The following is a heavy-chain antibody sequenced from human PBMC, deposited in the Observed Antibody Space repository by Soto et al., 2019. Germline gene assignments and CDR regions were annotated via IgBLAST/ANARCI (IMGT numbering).Heavy chain of an antibody. CDR1: GFTFSSYA. V-gene: IGHV3-23*01. Sequence: EVQLLESGGGLVQPGGSLRLSCAASGFTFSSYAMRWVRQAPGKGQDWVSAISGSGDSTYYADSVRGRFTISRDNSKTTVYLQMNSLRGEDTAVYCCASPGSGSYDDYWGQGTVVSVSS. CDR3: ASPGSGSYDDY. J-gene: IGHJ4*02. D-gene: IGHD1-26*01. CDR2: ISGSGDST.